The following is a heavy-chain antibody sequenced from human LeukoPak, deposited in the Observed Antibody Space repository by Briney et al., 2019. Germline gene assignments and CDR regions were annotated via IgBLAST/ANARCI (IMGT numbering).Heavy chain of an antibody. V-gene: IGHV1-69*05. CDR1: GGTFSSYA. CDR2: IIPIFGTA. CDR3: AREMGGYCSGGSCYNYFDY. D-gene: IGHD2-15*01. Sequence: LVKVSCKASGGTFSSYAISWVRQAPGQGLEWMGGIIPIFGTANYAQKFQGRVTITTDESTSTAYMELSSLRSEDTAVYYCAREMGGYCSGGSCYNYFDYWGQGTLVTVSS. J-gene: IGHJ4*02.